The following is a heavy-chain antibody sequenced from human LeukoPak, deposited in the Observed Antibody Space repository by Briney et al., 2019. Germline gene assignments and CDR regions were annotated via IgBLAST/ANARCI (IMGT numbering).Heavy chain of an antibody. J-gene: IGHJ4*02. CDR3: ARVTLWFGELFFDY. CDR1: GGSIGSHY. Sequence: SETLSLTCTVSGGSIGSHYWTWIRQPPGKGLEWIGYIYYSGSTNYNPSLKSRVTISVDTSKNQFSLKLSSVTAVDTAVYYCARVTLWFGELFFDYWGQGTLVTVSS. CDR2: IYYSGST. D-gene: IGHD3-10*01. V-gene: IGHV4-59*11.